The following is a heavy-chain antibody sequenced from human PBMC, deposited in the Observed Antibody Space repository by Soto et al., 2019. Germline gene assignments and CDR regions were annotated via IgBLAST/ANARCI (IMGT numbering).Heavy chain of an antibody. D-gene: IGHD4-4*01. Sequence: ASVKVSCKASGYTFTSYAMHWVRQAPGQRLEWMGWINAGNGNTKYSQKFQGRVTITRDTSASTAYMELSSLRSEDTAVYYCARLHRIDYYYYMDVWGKGTTVTLSS. V-gene: IGHV1-3*01. J-gene: IGHJ6*03. CDR2: INAGNGNT. CDR3: ARLHRIDYYYYMDV. CDR1: GYTFTSYA.